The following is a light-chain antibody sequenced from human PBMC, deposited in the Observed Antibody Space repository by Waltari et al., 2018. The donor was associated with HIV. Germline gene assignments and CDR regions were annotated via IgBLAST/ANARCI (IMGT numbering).Light chain of an antibody. Sequence: QSALTQPPAASGSPGQSVTISCTGTSHDIGPYNYVSWYQQYPDKAPRLLIYEVNKRPSGVPGRFSGSKSGNTASLTVSGLQAEDEADYYCSSYAGSGNLLLFGGGTKVTVL. CDR1: SHDIGPYNY. V-gene: IGLV2-8*01. J-gene: IGLJ6*01. CDR3: SSYAGSGNLLL. CDR2: EVN.